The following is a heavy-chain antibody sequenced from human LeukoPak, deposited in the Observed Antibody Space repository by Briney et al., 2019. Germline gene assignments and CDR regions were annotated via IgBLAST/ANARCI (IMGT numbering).Heavy chain of an antibody. J-gene: IGHJ6*03. CDR1: GGSFSGYY. D-gene: IGHD2-15*01. CDR3: AREARGYCSGGSCYSVPYYYYMDV. Sequence: SETLSLTCAVYGGSFSGYYWSWIRQPPGKGLEWIGEINHSGSTNYNPSLKSRVTISVDTSKNQFSLKLSSVTAADTAVYYCAREARGYCSGGSCYSVPYYYYMDVWGKGTTVTVSS. V-gene: IGHV4-34*01. CDR2: INHSGST.